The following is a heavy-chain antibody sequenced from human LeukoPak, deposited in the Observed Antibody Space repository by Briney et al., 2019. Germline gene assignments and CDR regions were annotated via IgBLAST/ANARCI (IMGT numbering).Heavy chain of an antibody. D-gene: IGHD2-15*01. CDR1: GFTVSSNY. CDR2: VYSGGST. J-gene: IGHJ6*02. Sequence: GGSLRLSCAASGFTVSSNYMSWVRQAPGKGLEWVSVVYSGGSTYYADSVKGRFTISRDNSKNTLYLQMNSLRAEDTAVYYCARDIGSDCSGGSCNPYYYYGMDVWGQGTTVTVSS. V-gene: IGHV3-66*01. CDR3: ARDIGSDCSGGSCNPYYYYGMDV.